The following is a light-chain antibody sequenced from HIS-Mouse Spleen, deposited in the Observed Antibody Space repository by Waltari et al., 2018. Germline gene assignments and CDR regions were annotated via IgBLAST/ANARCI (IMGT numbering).Light chain of an antibody. V-gene: IGLV2-11*01. J-gene: IGLJ3*02. CDR1: SSDVGGYNY. CDR2: DVS. CDR3: CSYAGSYTWV. Sequence: QSALSQPRSVSGSPGQSVTISCTGTSSDVGGYNYVSWYQQHPGKAPKLVIYDVSKRPSGFPDRFSGSRAGNTASLTISGLQAEDEADYYCCSYAGSYTWVFGGGTKLTVL.